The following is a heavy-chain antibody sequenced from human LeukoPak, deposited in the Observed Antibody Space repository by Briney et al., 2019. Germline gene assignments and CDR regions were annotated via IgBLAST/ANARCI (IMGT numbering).Heavy chain of an antibody. CDR2: IYYSGST. D-gene: IGHD3-10*01. J-gene: IGHJ3*02. Sequence: SETLSLTCTVSGGSISSYYWSWIRQPPGKGLEWIGYIYYSGSTNYNPSLKSRVTISVDTSKNQFSLKLSSVTAADTAVYCCARALFTMVRGVSYDAFDIWGQGTMVTVSS. CDR3: ARALFTMVRGVSYDAFDI. V-gene: IGHV4-59*08. CDR1: GGSISSYY.